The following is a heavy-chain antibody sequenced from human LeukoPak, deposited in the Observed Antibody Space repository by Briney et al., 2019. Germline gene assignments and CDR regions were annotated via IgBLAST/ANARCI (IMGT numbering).Heavy chain of an antibody. Sequence: GGSLRLSCAASGFNFDDYAMHWVRQAPGKGLEWVSGISWNSGNIAYADSVRGRFTISRDSAKTSLYLQINNLRAEDTALYYCAKAHDYGDYAGFDYWGQGTLVSVSS. V-gene: IGHV3-9*01. CDR1: GFNFDDYA. CDR3: AKAHDYGDYAGFDY. J-gene: IGHJ4*02. CDR2: ISWNSGNI. D-gene: IGHD4-17*01.